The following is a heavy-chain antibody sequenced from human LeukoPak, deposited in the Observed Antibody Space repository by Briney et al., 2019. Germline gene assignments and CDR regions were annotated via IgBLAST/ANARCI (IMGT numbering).Heavy chain of an antibody. J-gene: IGHJ3*02. CDR1: GFTFSSYS. V-gene: IGHV3-21*01. Sequence: PGGSLRLSCAASGFTFSSYSMNWVRQAPGKGLEWVSSISSSSSYIYYADSVKGRFTISRDNAKNSLYLQMNSLRAEDTAVYYCARNGTFDGEEAFDIWGQGTMVTVSS. CDR3: ARNGTFDGEEAFDI. CDR2: ISSSSSYI. D-gene: IGHD3-9*01.